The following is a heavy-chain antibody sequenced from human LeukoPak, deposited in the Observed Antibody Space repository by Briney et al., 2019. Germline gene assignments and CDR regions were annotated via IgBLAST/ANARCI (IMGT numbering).Heavy chain of an antibody. Sequence: SETLSLTCSVSGDSISSYSWNWIRQPPGKGLEWIGYIDYSGSTNYNPSLKSRVTISVDTSKNQFSLKLSSVTAADTAVYYCARDAPMVRGARWVDPWGQGTLVTVSS. CDR1: GDSISSYS. CDR2: IDYSGST. V-gene: IGHV4-59*01. J-gene: IGHJ5*02. CDR3: ARDAPMVRGARWVDP. D-gene: IGHD3-10*01.